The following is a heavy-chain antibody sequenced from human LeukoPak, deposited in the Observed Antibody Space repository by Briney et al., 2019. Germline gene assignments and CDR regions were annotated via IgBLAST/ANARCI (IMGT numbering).Heavy chain of an antibody. D-gene: IGHD3-22*01. J-gene: IGHJ4*02. CDR3: AKDNYYDSSGYYSAFDY. CDR1: GFTFSSYA. Sequence: PGGSLRLSCAASGFTFSSYAMHWVRQAPGKGLEWVAVISYDGSNKYYADSVKGRFTISRDNSKNTLYLQMNSLRAEDTAVYYCAKDNYYDSSGYYSAFDYWGQGTLVTVSS. V-gene: IGHV3-30-3*01. CDR2: ISYDGSNK.